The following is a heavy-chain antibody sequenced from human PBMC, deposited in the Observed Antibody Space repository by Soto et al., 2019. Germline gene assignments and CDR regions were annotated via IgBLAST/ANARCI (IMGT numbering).Heavy chain of an antibody. J-gene: IGHJ4*02. V-gene: IGHV2-5*02. Sequence: QITLKESGPTLVKPTQTLTLTCTFSGFSLRTTGVAVGWIRQPPGKALGWLALTYWDGDSRYSPSLQGRVTATKDTSRDQVVLTLTNMDPVDTATYYCVHRKFSRYEQLCFDYWGQGILVTVSS. CDR1: GFSLRTTGVA. CDR2: TYWDGDS. D-gene: IGHD2-21*01. CDR3: VHRKFSRYEQLCFDY.